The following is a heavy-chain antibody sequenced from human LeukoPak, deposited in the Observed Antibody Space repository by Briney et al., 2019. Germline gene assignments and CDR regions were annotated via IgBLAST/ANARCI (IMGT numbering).Heavy chain of an antibody. V-gene: IGHV4-30-2*01. Sequence: SETLSLTCAVSGGSISSGGYSWSWIRQPPGKGLEWIGYIYHSGSTYYNPSLKSRVTISVDRSKNQFSLKLSSVTAADTAVYYCARGADSNYDILTGYSRIYFGHWGQGTLVTVSS. CDR2: IYHSGST. CDR1: GGSISSGGYS. CDR3: ARGADSNYDILTGYSRIYFGH. D-gene: IGHD3-9*01. J-gene: IGHJ4*02.